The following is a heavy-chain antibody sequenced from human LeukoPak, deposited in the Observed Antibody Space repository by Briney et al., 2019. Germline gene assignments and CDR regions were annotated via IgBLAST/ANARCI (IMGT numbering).Heavy chain of an antibody. CDR1: GGSMSSYY. D-gene: IGHD6-6*01. V-gene: IGHV4-4*07. CDR3: ARGSIAARPGAFDI. CDR2: IYTSGST. Sequence: SETLSLTCTVSGGSMSSYYWSWIRQPAGKGLEWIGRIYTSGSTNYNPSLKSRVTISVDTSKNQFSLKLSSVTAADTAVYYCARGSIAARPGAFDIWGQGTMVTVSS. J-gene: IGHJ3*02.